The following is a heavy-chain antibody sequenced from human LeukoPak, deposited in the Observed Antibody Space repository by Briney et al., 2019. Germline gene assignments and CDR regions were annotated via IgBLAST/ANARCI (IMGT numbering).Heavy chain of an antibody. CDR1: GYTFIDYF. V-gene: IGHV1-2*02. CDR3: ARAVSGTLGGAFDI. J-gene: IGHJ3*02. Sequence: ASVKVSCKASGYTFIDYFIHWMRQTPGQGLEWLGWINPNSGVTRYAQKFQGRVTLTRDTAAYMELSSLKYDDTAVYYFARAVSGTLGGAFDIWGQGTAVTVSS. CDR2: INPNSGVT. D-gene: IGHD1-14*01.